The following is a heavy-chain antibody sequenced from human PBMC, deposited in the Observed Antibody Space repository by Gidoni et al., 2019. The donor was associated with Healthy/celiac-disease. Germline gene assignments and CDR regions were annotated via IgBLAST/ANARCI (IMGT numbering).Heavy chain of an antibody. V-gene: IGHV1-69*04. Sequence: QVQLVQSGAEVKKPGSSVKVSCKASGGTFSSYAISWVRQAPGQGLEWMGRIIPILGIANYAQKFQGRVTITADKSTSTAYMELSSLRSEDTAVYYCARGTPGGGFVDPWGQGTLVTVSS. D-gene: IGHD2-15*01. CDR1: GGTFSSYA. CDR2: IIPILGIA. J-gene: IGHJ5*02. CDR3: ARGTPGGGFVDP.